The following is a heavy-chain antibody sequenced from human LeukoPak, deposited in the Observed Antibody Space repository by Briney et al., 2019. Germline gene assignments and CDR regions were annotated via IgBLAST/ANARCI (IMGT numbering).Heavy chain of an antibody. J-gene: IGHJ5*02. V-gene: IGHV3-7*01. Sequence: PGGSLRLSCAASGFTFSSYWMSWVRQAPGKGLEWVANIKQDGSEKYYVDSVKGRFTISRDNAKNSLYLQMSSLRAEDTAVYYCAREIPFWSGYQRWFDPWGQGTLVTVSS. CDR2: IKQDGSEK. CDR1: GFTFSSYW. D-gene: IGHD3-3*01. CDR3: AREIPFWSGYQRWFDP.